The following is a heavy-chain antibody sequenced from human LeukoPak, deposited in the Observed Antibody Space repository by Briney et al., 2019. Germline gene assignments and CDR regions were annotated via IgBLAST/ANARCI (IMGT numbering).Heavy chain of an antibody. J-gene: IGHJ4*02. D-gene: IGHD6-19*01. V-gene: IGHV3-23*01. CDR1: GFTFDTYS. CDR2: ISGNSRAT. Sequence: PGGSLRLSCAASGFTFDTYSMTWVRQAPGKGLEWVSVISGNSRATFYADSVKGRFTISRDNSKNTLYLQMTNLRAEDTAVYYCAKEGDRGVVVAGYFDFWGQGTLVTVSS. CDR3: AKEGDRGVVVAGYFDF.